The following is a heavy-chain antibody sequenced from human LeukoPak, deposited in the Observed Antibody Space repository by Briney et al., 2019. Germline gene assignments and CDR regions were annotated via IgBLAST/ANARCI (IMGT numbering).Heavy chain of an antibody. D-gene: IGHD1-26*01. CDR2: IIPVIGTP. Sequence: SVKVSCKASGGPFSSFAIDWVRQAPGQGLEWMGRIIPVIGTPDYPQKFQDRVTLTADKTTSTAYMELSSLRFEDTAVYYCARLMGATQYTNWFDPWGQGTLVTVSS. V-gene: IGHV1-69*04. J-gene: IGHJ5*02. CDR3: ARLMGATQYTNWFDP. CDR1: GGPFSSFA.